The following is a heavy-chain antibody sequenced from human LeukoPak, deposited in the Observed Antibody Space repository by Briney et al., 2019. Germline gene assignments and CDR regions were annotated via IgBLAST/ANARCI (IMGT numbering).Heavy chain of an antibody. CDR3: ARGRNY. Sequence: PSETLSLTCTVSGYSISSGYYWGWIRQPPGKGLEWIGSIYHSGSTNYNPSLKSRVTISVDTSKNQFSLKLSSVTAADTAVYYCARGRNYWGQGTLVTVSS. CDR2: IYHSGST. CDR1: GYSISSGYY. J-gene: IGHJ4*02. V-gene: IGHV4-38-2*02.